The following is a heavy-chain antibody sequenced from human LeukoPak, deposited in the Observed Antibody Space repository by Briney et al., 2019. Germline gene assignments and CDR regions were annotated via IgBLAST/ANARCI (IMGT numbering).Heavy chain of an antibody. D-gene: IGHD1-26*01. V-gene: IGHV3-53*01. CDR3: ARDRSGSYYY. CDR1: GGSISSTIYY. J-gene: IGHJ4*02. CDR2: IYSGGST. Sequence: QSSETVSLTCTVSGGSISSTIYYWGWIRQPPGKGLEWVSVIYSGGSTYYADSVKGRFTISRDNSKNTLYLQMNSLRAEDTAVYYCARDRSGSYYYWGQGTLVTVSS.